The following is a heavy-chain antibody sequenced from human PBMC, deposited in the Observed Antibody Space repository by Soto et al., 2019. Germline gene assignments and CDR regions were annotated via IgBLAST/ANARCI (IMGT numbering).Heavy chain of an antibody. CDR3: ARVVPDTYDSSGYGRFDY. D-gene: IGHD3-22*01. Sequence: PSETLSLTCTVSGVSISSGGYYWSWIRQHPGKGLEWIGYIYYSGSTYYNPSLKSRVTISVDTSKNQFSLKLSSVTAADTAVYYCARVVPDTYDSSGYGRFDYWGQGTLVTVSS. CDR2: IYYSGST. CDR1: GVSISSGGYY. V-gene: IGHV4-31*03. J-gene: IGHJ4*02.